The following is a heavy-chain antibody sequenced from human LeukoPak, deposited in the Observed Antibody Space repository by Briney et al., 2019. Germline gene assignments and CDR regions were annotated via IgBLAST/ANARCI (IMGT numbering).Heavy chain of an antibody. Sequence: GGSLRLSCAASGFTFNYNWMHWVRQGPGKGLVWVSRINGDGRTTSYADSVKGRFTISRDNAKNTLYLQMNSLRAEDTAVYYYAGGATGTDAFDIWGQGTVVTVSS. J-gene: IGHJ3*02. CDR3: AGGATGTDAFDI. CDR2: INGDGRTT. D-gene: IGHD1-1*01. V-gene: IGHV3-74*01. CDR1: GFTFNYNW.